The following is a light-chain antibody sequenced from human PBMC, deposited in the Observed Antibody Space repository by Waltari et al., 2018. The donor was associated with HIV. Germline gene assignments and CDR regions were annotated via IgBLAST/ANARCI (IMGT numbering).Light chain of an antibody. J-gene: IGKJ1*01. CDR1: QSISRS. Sequence: DIQMTQSPSSLSASIGDRITITCRASQSISRSLHWYQQKPGRAPMLLIYAASSLQSGVPSRFSGSGSGTDFTLTISSLQLEDFATYWCQQSYSAPTFGQGTKVGIK. CDR2: AAS. CDR3: QQSYSAPT. V-gene: IGKV1-39*01.